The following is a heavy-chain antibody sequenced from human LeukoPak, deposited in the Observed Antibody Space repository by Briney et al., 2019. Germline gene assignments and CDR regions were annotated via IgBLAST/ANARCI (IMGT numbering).Heavy chain of an antibody. V-gene: IGHV4-39*01. CDR1: GGSISSSSYY. J-gene: IGHJ4*02. CDR3: ARRDSSSGGFDY. Sequence: SETLSLTCTVSGGSISSSSYYWGWIRQPPGKGLEWIGSIYYSGSTYYNPSLKSRVTISVDTSKNQFSLKLSSVTAADTAVYYCARRDSSSGGFDYWGQGTLVTVSS. CDR2: IYYSGST. D-gene: IGHD6-6*01.